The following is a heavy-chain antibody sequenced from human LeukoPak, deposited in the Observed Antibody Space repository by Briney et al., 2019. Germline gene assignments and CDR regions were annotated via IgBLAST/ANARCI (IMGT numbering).Heavy chain of an antibody. CDR3: ASHKTVAAPLFDY. Sequence: SETLSLTCTVSGGSISSYYWSWIRQPPGKGLEWIGYIYYSESTNYNPSLKSRVTISVDTSKNQFSLKLSSVTAADTAVYYCASHKTVAAPLFDYWGQGTLVTVSS. D-gene: IGHD6-19*01. V-gene: IGHV4-59*01. J-gene: IGHJ4*02. CDR2: IYYSEST. CDR1: GGSISSYY.